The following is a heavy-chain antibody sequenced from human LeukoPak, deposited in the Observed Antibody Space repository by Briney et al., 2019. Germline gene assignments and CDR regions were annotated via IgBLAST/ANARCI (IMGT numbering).Heavy chain of an antibody. CDR3: ARSRRLRYFDWSPYYFDY. D-gene: IGHD3-9*01. J-gene: IGHJ4*02. CDR2: INHSGST. CDR1: GGSFSGYY. V-gene: IGHV4-34*01. Sequence: PSETLSLTCTVSGGSFSGYYWSWIRQPPGKGLEWIGEINHSGSTNYNPSLKSRVTISVDTSKNQFSLKLSSVTAADTAVYYCARSRRLRYFDWSPYYFDYWGQGTLVTVSS.